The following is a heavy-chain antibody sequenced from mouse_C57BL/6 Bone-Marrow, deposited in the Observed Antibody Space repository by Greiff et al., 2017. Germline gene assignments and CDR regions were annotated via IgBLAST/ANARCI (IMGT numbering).Heavy chain of an antibody. V-gene: IGHV5-12*01. CDR3: ARHGYAVDY. J-gene: IGHJ2*01. Sequence: EVKLVESGGGLVQPGGSLKLSCAASGFTFSDYYMYWVRQTPEKRLEWVAYISNGGGSTYYPDTVKGRFTISRDNAKNTLYLQMSRLKSEDTAMYYCARHGYAVDYWGQGTTLTGSS. D-gene: IGHD1-2*01. CDR2: ISNGGGST. CDR1: GFTFSDYY.